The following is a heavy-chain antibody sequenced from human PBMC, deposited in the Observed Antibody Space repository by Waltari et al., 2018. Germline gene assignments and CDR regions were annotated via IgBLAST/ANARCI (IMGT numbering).Heavy chain of an antibody. Sequence: QVQLVQSGAEVKKPGSSVKFSCTASGVTFSSYAISWVRQAPGQGLEWMGRISHIFGTENDAQKFKVRVTMSAEKSTSTAYMELSSLRAEDTAVNYGVTSASIAEGDYWGQGTLVTVSS. CDR2: ISHIFGTE. D-gene: IGHD6-6*01. V-gene: IGHV1-69*08. J-gene: IGHJ4*01. CDR3: VTSASIAEGDY. CDR1: GVTFSSYA.